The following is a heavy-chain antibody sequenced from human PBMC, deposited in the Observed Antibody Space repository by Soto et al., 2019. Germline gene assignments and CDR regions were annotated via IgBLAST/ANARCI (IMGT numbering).Heavy chain of an antibody. D-gene: IGHD3-22*01. Sequence: QVQLVQSGAEVKKPGASVKVSCKASGYTFTSYGISWVRQAPGQGLEWMGGIIPIFGTANYAQKFQGRVTITADESTSTAYMELSSLRSEDTAVYYCASALYYYDRKDYYYGMDVWGQGTTVTVSS. V-gene: IGHV1-69*13. CDR1: GYTFTSYG. J-gene: IGHJ6*02. CDR2: IIPIFGTA. CDR3: ASALYYYDRKDYYYGMDV.